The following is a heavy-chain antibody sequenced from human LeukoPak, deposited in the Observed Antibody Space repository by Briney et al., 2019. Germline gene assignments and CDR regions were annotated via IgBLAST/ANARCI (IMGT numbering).Heavy chain of an antibody. V-gene: IGHV1-46*01. D-gene: IGHD3-22*01. CDR2: INPSGGST. Sequence: ASVKVSCKASGYTFTSYYMHWVRQAPGQGLEWMGIINPSGGSTSYAQKFQGRVTITRDTSTSTVYMELSSLRSEDTAVYYCARDPPADYYDSNPGWFDPWGQGTLVTVSS. CDR3: ARDPPADYYDSNPGWFDP. J-gene: IGHJ5*02. CDR1: GYTFTSYY.